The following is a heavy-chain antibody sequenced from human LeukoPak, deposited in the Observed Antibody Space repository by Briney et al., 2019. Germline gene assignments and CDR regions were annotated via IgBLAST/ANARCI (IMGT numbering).Heavy chain of an antibody. CDR3: AKGVSGYSYGQAFDY. J-gene: IGHJ4*02. Sequence: GGSLRLSCAASGFTVSSNYMSWVRQAPGKGLEWVSVIYSGGSTYYADSVKGRFTISRDNSKNTLYLQMNSLRAEDMALYYCAKGVSGYSYGQAFDYWGQGTLVTVSS. CDR2: IYSGGST. CDR1: GFTVSSNY. D-gene: IGHD5-18*01. V-gene: IGHV3-53*05.